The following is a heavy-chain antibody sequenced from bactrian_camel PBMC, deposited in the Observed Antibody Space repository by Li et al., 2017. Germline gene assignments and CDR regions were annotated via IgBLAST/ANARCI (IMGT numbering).Heavy chain of an antibody. CDR2: VGADGTP. Sequence: HVQLVESGGGSVQAGETLRLSCTASGFSWADSVVAWYRQTPGTGCELVGSVGADGTPNMAESVKGRFTCSRDNAKNTLYLQMNSLKPEDTAMYYCAAGPPSGLAYYSGALSLNYWGQGTQVTVS. J-gene: IGHJ4*01. V-gene: IGHV3S55*01. D-gene: IGHD2*01. CDR3: AAGPPSGLAYYSGALSLNY. CDR1: GFSWADSV.